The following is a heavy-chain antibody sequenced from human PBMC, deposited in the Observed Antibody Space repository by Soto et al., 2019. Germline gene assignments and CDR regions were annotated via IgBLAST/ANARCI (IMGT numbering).Heavy chain of an antibody. D-gene: IGHD3-10*01. CDR2: IKQDGSEK. Sequence: GGSLRLSCAASGFTFSSYWMSWVRQAPGKGLEWVANIKQDGSEKYYVDSVKGRFHISRDNAKNSLYLQMNRLRAEDTAVYYCARDLNYYGSGSYPSYWGQGTLVTVFS. J-gene: IGHJ4*02. CDR3: ARDLNYYGSGSYPSY. V-gene: IGHV3-7*01. CDR1: GFTFSSYW.